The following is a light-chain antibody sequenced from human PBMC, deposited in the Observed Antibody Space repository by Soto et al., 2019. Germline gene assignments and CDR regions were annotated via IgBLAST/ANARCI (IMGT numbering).Light chain of an antibody. V-gene: IGKV1-13*02. CDR1: QGISSA. CDR3: QQFNSYPLLT. Sequence: AIQLTQSPSSLSASVGDRVSITCRASQGISSALAWYQQKPGKAPKLLIYDASSLESGVPSRFSGSGSGTDFTLTISSLQPEDFATYYCQQFNSYPLLTFGGGTKVEIK. J-gene: IGKJ4*01. CDR2: DAS.